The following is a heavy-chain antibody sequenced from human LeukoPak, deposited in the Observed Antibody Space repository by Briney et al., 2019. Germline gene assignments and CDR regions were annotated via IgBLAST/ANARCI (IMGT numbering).Heavy chain of an antibody. J-gene: IGHJ4*02. CDR3: ARDPGHNVDTAMALVFDY. CDR1: GFTFSSYS. CDR2: ISSSSSTI. V-gene: IGHV3-48*04. Sequence: GGSLRLSCAASGFTFSSYSMNWVRQAPGKGLEWVSYISSSSSTIYYADSVKGRFTISRDNAKNSLYLQMNSLRAEDTAVYYCARDPGHNVDTAMALVFDYWGQGTLVTVSS. D-gene: IGHD5-18*01.